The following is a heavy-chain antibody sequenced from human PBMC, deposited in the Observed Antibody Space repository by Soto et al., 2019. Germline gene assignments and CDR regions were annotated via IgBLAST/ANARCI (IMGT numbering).Heavy chain of an antibody. CDR3: ARVRGIVAATRNYYFDY. V-gene: IGHV1-69*13. D-gene: IGHD1-26*01. CDR1: GGTFSSYA. J-gene: IGHJ4*02. Sequence: SVKVSCKASGGTFSSYAISWVRQAPGQGLEWMGGIIPIFGTANYAQKFQGRVTITADESTSTAYMELSSLRSEDTAVYYCARVRGIVAATRNYYFDYWGQGTLVTVS. CDR2: IIPIFGTA.